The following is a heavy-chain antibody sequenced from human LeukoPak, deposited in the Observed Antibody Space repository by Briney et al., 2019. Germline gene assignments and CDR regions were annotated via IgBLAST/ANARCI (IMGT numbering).Heavy chain of an antibody. CDR2: IWYDGSNK. CDR1: GFTFSSYG. D-gene: IGHD5-24*01. CDR3: AKGRDGYNFDY. Sequence: PGRSLRLSCAASGFTFSSYGMHWVRQAPGKGLEWVAIIWYDGSNKYYADSVKGRFTISRDNSKNTLYLQMNSLRAEDTAVYYCAKGRDGYNFDYWGQGTLVTVSS. V-gene: IGHV3-33*06. J-gene: IGHJ4*02.